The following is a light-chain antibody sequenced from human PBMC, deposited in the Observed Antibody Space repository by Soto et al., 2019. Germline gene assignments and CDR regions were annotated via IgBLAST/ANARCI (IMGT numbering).Light chain of an antibody. J-gene: IGLJ2*01. V-gene: IGLV2-14*03. CDR2: DVN. CDR3: SSYTSDTAHVV. Sequence: QSALTQPASVSGSPGQSITISCTGSSSDVGLYNYVSWYQQHPGKAPKLMIYDVNDRPSGVSDRFSGSKSGNTASLTISGLQADDEAHYFCSSYTSDTAHVVFGGGTKLTVL. CDR1: SSDVGLYNY.